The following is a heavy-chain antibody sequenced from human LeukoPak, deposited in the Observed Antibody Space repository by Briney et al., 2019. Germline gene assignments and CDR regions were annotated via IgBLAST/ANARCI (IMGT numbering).Heavy chain of an antibody. CDR2: ISFDGSDK. J-gene: IGHJ4*02. V-gene: IGHV3-30*18. D-gene: IGHD1-7*01. CDR1: GFTFSSYA. CDR3: AKIRVVFNWNYAYYFDS. Sequence: GGSLRLSCAASGFTFSSYAMSWVRQAPGKGLEWVAVISFDGSDKYYADSVKGRFTISRDNSKNTLYLQMNSLRTEDTALYYCAKIRVVFNWNYAYYFDSWGQGTLVTVSS.